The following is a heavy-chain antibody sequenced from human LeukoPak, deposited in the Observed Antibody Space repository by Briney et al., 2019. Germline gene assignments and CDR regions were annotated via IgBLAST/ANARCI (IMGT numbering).Heavy chain of an antibody. CDR2: IYYSGST. J-gene: IGHJ2*01. D-gene: IGHD4-23*01. CDR3: ARASYGGNSRAWYFDL. CDR1: GGSISSGGYY. V-gene: IGHV4-31*03. Sequence: PSQTLSLTCTVSGGSISSGGYYWSWIRQHPGKGLEWIGYIYYSGSTYYNPSLKSRVTISVDTSKNQFSLKLSSVTAADTAVYYRARASYGGNSRAWYFDLWGRGTLVTVSS.